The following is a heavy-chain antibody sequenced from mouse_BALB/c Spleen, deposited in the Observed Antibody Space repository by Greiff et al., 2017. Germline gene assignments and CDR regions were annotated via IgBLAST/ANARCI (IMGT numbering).Heavy chain of an antibody. CDR1: GFSLTSYG. CDR3: ARESYDYDAWFAY. V-gene: IGHV2-9*02. CDR2: IWAGGST. J-gene: IGHJ3*01. D-gene: IGHD2-4*01. Sequence: VKLMESGPGLVAPSQSLSITCTVSGFSLTSYGVHWVRQPPGKGLEWLGVIWAGGSTNYNSALMSRLSISKDNSKSQVFLKMNSLQTDDTAMYYCARESYDYDAWFAYWGQGTLVTVSA.